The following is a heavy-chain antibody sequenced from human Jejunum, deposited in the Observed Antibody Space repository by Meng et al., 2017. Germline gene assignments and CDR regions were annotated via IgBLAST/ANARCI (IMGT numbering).Heavy chain of an antibody. Sequence: ASAKVSCKASGYTFTDCGINCVRQAPGQGLEWRGCVNTSTGNPTYAQGFVGRFVFSLDTSVNSAYLQTDNLKAEDTAVYYCARKGRNYSYGESWGQGTLVTVSS. CDR1: GYTFTDCG. D-gene: IGHD5-18*01. CDR2: VNTSTGNP. J-gene: IGHJ5*02. CDR3: ARKGRNYSYGES. V-gene: IGHV7-4-1*01.